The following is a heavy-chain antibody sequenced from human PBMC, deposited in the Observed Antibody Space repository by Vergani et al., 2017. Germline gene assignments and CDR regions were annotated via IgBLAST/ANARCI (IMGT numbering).Heavy chain of an antibody. CDR3: GRQDGDYVLVSFFDY. CDR1: GYSFTSYW. J-gene: IGHJ4*02. D-gene: IGHD3-16*01. CDR2: IYPGDSDT. V-gene: IGHV5-51*04. Sequence: EVQLVRSGAEVKKPGESLTISCKGSGYSFTSYWIGWVRQMRGRGLEWMGIIYPGDSDTRYSPSFQGQVTISADKPISTAYLQWSSLKDSAASLYYCGRQDGDYVLVSFFDYWGQGTLVTVSS.